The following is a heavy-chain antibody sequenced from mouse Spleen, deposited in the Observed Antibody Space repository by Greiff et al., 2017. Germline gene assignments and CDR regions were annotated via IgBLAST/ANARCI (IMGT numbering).Heavy chain of an antibody. CDR1: GFPLTSYA. J-gene: IGHJ1*01. D-gene: IGHD2-3*01. CDR3: ARRGGPLDGGYFDD. V-gene: IGHV2-9-1*01. CDR2: IWTGGGT. Sequence: VQLQQSGPGLVAPSQSLSITCTVSGFPLTSYAISWVRQPPGKGLEWLGVIWTGGGTNYNSALKSRLSIIKDNSKSQVFLKMNSLQTDDTARYYCARRGGPLDGGYFDDWGAGTTVTVSS.